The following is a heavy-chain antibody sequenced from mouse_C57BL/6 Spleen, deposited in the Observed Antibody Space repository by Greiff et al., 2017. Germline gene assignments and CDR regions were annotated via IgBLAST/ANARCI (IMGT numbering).Heavy chain of an antibody. CDR2: ISSGSSTI. CDR3: ARPMGKGDAMDY. D-gene: IGHD2-1*01. CDR1: GFTFSDYG. Sequence: DVHLVESGGGLVKPGGSLKLSCAASGFTFSDYGMHWVRQAPEQGLEWVAYISSGSSTIYSADTVKGRFTISRDNAKNTLFLQMTSLRSEDTAMYYCARPMGKGDAMDYWGQGTSVTVSS. V-gene: IGHV5-17*01. J-gene: IGHJ4*01.